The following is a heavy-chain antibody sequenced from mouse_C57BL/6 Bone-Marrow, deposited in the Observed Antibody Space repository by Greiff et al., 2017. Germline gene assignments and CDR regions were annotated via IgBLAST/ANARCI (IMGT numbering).Heavy chain of an antibody. CDR2: LSSGGSYT. CDR3: ARQGANAMDY. Sequence: EVQRVESGGDLVKPGGSLKLSCAASGFTFSSYGMSWVRQTPDKRLEWVATLSSGGSYTYYPDSVKGRFTISRDNAKNTLYLQMSSLKSEDTAMYYCARQGANAMDYWGQGTSVTVSS. CDR1: GFTFSSYG. V-gene: IGHV5-6*01. J-gene: IGHJ4*01.